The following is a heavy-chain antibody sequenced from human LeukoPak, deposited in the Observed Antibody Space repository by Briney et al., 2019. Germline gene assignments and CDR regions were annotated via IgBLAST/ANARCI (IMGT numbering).Heavy chain of an antibody. D-gene: IGHD5-24*01. CDR2: VYYSGST. V-gene: IGHV4-59*01. Sequence: SETLSLTCTVSGGSISSYYWSWIRQPPGKGLEWIGYVYYSGSTNYNTSLKSRATISVDTSKNQFSLRLSSVTAADTAVYYCARERRDGYKVYFDYGGQGTLVTVSA. J-gene: IGHJ4*02. CDR1: GGSISSYY. CDR3: ARERRDGYKVYFDY.